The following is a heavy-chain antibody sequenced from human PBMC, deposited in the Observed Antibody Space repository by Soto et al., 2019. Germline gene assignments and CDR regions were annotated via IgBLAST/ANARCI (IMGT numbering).Heavy chain of an antibody. Sequence: QLQLLESGPGLVKASETLSLTCSVSGGSISTSRSYWAWIRQPPGKGLEWLANIFYSGSTFYNPSLASRVSVSVDTSKIEFSLKLRSVTAADTAVYYGARQPTTGDTELWFDPWGQGTLVTVSS. V-gene: IGHV4-39*01. CDR2: IFYSGST. CDR3: ARQPTTGDTELWFDP. D-gene: IGHD2-21*01. CDR1: GGSISTSRSY. J-gene: IGHJ5*02.